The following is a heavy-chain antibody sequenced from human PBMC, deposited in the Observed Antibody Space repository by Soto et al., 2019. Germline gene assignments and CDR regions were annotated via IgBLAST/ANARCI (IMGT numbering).Heavy chain of an antibody. CDR2: IIPIFGTA. J-gene: IGHJ5*02. CDR3: ARDHCSSTSCYRWFDP. D-gene: IGHD2-2*01. CDR1: GGTFSSYA. V-gene: IGHV1-69*06. Sequence: GASVKVSCKASGGTFSSYAISWVRQAPGQGLEWMGGIIPIFGTANYAQKFQGRVTITADKSTSTAYMELSSLRSEDTAVYYCARDHCSSTSCYRWFDPWGQGTLVTAPQ.